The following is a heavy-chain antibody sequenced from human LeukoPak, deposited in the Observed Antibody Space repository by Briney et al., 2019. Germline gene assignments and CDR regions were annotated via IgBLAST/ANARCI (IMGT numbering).Heavy chain of an antibody. CDR2: IYSGGST. CDR1: GFTVSSNY. V-gene: IGHV3-53*01. D-gene: IGHD3-10*01. Sequence: GGSLRLSCAASGFTVSSNYMSWVRQAPGKGLEWVSVIYSGGSTYYADSVKGRFTISRDNSKNTLYLQMNSLRAEGTAVYYCASGRGYYYYYMDVWGKGTTVTVSS. J-gene: IGHJ6*03. CDR3: ASGRGYYYYYMDV.